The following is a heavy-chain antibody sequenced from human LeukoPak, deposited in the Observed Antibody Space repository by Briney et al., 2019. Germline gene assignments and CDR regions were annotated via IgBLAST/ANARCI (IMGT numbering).Heavy chain of an antibody. CDR2: IYTSGST. Sequence: TETLSLTCTVSGGSISSYYWSWIRQPAGKGLEWIGRIYTSGSTNYNPSLKSRVTMSVDTSKNQFSLKLSSVTAADTAVYYCARDPSSGYSSSWSYWYFDLWGRGTLVTVSS. D-gene: IGHD6-13*01. V-gene: IGHV4-4*07. CDR3: ARDPSSGYSSSWSYWYFDL. CDR1: GGSISSYY. J-gene: IGHJ2*01.